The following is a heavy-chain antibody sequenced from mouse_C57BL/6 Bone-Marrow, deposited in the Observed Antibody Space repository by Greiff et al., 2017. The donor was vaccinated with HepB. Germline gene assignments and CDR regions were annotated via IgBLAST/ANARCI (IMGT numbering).Heavy chain of an antibody. V-gene: IGHV1-53*01. CDR2: INPSNGGT. J-gene: IGHJ3*01. CDR3: ARFPYGNYVAY. D-gene: IGHD2-10*02. CDR1: GYTFTSYW. Sequence: VKLQESGTELVKPGASVKLSCKASGYTFTSYWMHWVKQRPGQGLEWIGNINPSNGGTNYNEKFKSKATLTVDKSSSTAYMQLSSLTSEDSAVYYCARFPYGNYVAYWGQGTLVTVSA.